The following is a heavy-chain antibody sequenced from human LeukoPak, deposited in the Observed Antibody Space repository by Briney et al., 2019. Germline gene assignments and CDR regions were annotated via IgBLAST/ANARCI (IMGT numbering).Heavy chain of an antibody. CDR2: ISSSSYI. CDR1: GFTFSSYS. D-gene: IGHD3-3*01. CDR3: ARVVVNTYYDFWSGTNWFDP. V-gene: IGHV3-21*01. J-gene: IGHJ5*02. Sequence: GGSLRLSCAASGFTFSSYSMNWVRQAPGKGLEWVSSISSSSYIYYADSVKGRFTISRDNAKNSLYLQMNSLRAEDTAVYYCARVVVNTYYDFWSGTNWFDPWGQGTLVTVSS.